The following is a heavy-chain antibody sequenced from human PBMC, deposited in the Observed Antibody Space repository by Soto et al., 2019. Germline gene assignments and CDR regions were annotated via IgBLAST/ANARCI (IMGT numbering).Heavy chain of an antibody. Sequence: SQTLSLTCVISGDSVSSNSAAWNWIRQSPSRGLEWLGRTYYRSKWYNDYAVSVKSRITINPDTSKNQFSLQLNSVTPEDTAVYYCASENIAVAGQSWFDPWGQGTLVTVSS. V-gene: IGHV6-1*01. J-gene: IGHJ5*02. CDR3: ASENIAVAGQSWFDP. CDR1: GDSVSSNSAA. D-gene: IGHD6-19*01. CDR2: TYYRSKWYN.